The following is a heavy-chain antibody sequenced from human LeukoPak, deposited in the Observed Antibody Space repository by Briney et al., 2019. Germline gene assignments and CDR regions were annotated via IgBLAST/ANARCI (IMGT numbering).Heavy chain of an antibody. CDR2: ICSTGSDI. Sequence: PVGCLRLSCAGSVFIFSNYEMNSVRPAPGKGVEWGSYICSTGSDIYYAESVKGRFTISRDNAENSLYLQMNSRRAEDTAVYYCARDLPTGTYRAYFDNWGQGTLVTVSS. D-gene: IGHD1-26*01. CDR3: ARDLPTGTYRAYFDN. CDR1: VFIFSNYE. J-gene: IGHJ4*02. V-gene: IGHV3-48*03.